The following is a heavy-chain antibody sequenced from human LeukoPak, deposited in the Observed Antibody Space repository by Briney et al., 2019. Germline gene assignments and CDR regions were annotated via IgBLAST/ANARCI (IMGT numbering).Heavy chain of an antibody. CDR3: ARGGSPSHNWFNS. D-gene: IGHD2-15*01. CDR2: ISSSSSTI. CDR1: GFTFSSYS. Sequence: GVSLRLSCAASGFTFSSYSMNWVRQAPGKGLEWVSYISSSSSTIYYADSVKGRFTISRDNAKNSLYLQMNSLRAEDTAVYYCARGGSPSHNWFNSWGQGTLVTVSS. J-gene: IGHJ5*01. V-gene: IGHV3-48*01.